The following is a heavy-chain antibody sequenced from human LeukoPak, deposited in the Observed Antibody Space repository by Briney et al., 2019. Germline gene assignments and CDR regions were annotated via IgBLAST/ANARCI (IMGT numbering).Heavy chain of an antibody. CDR1: SDSISSSSYY. V-gene: IGHV4-61*02. J-gene: IGHJ3*02. Sequence: PSETLSLTCTVSSDSISSSSYYWSWIRQPAGKGLEWIGRIYTSGSTNYNPSLKSRVTISVDTSKNQFSLKLSSVTAADTAVYYCNRKPSGYDGGAFDIWGQGTMVTVSS. CDR2: IYTSGST. D-gene: IGHD5-12*01. CDR3: NRKPSGYDGGAFDI.